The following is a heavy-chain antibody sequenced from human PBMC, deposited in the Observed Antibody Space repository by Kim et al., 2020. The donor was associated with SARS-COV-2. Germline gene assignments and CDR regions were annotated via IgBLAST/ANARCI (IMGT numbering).Heavy chain of an antibody. CDR2: TYYRSRWYN. D-gene: IGHD3-10*01. CDR1: GDSVSRKTAA. Sequence: SQTLSLTCAISGDSVSRKTAASNWIRQSPSRGLEWLGRTYYRSRWYNDYAESVKSRITINADTSKNQFSLQLNSVTPEDTAVYYCARTEFEAEVRWFDPWGPGTLVTVSS. CDR3: ARTEFEAEVRWFDP. V-gene: IGHV6-1*01. J-gene: IGHJ5*02.